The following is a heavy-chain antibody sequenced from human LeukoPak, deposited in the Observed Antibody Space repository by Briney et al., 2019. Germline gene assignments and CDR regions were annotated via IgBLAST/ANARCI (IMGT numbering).Heavy chain of an antibody. CDR1: GYSFTSYW. CDR2: IYPGDSDT. CDR3: ASRIAAETYFDY. D-gene: IGHD6-13*01. Sequence: GESLQISCQGSGYSFTSYWIGWVRQMPGKGLEWMGIIYPGDSDTRCSPSFQGQVTISADKSISTAYLQWSSLKASDTAMYYCASRIAAETYFDYWGQGTLVTVSS. V-gene: IGHV5-51*01. J-gene: IGHJ4*02.